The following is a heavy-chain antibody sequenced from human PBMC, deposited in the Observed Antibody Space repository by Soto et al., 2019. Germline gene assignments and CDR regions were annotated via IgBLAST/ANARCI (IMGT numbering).Heavy chain of an antibody. CDR3: ARDAGYCSGGSCSKGLDR. V-gene: IGHV4-31*03. Sequence: SETLSLTCTVSGGAIIRGGYYWIWIRQHPGKGLEWIGYIYYSGSTYYNPSLKSRVTISVDTSKNQFSLKLSSVTAADTAVYYCARDAGYCSGGSCSKGLDRWGQGTLVAVSS. CDR2: IYYSGST. J-gene: IGHJ5*02. D-gene: IGHD2-15*01. CDR1: GGAIIRGGYY.